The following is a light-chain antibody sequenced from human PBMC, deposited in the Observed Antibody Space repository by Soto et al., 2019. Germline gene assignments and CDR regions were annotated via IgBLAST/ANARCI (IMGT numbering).Light chain of an antibody. CDR2: DTS. Sequence: EIVLTQSPGTLSLSPGERATLSCRASQSVRNNNLAWYQQKPGQAPRFLMYDTSSRATGIPDRFSGSGSGTDFTLTISRLEPEDFAVYYWQQCGSSPLTFGGGTKVEI. CDR1: QSVRNNN. CDR3: QQCGSSPLT. V-gene: IGKV3-20*01. J-gene: IGKJ4*01.